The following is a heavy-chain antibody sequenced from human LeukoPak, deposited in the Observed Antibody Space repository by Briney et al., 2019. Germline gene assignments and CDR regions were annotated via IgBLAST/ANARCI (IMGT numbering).Heavy chain of an antibody. V-gene: IGHV4-61*01. CDR2: IYYSGST. CDR3: AADGHSSSLPPYYYYGMDV. Sequence: SETLSLTCTVSGGSVSSGSYYWSWIRQPPGKGLEWIGYIYYSGSTNYNPSLKSRVTISVDTSKNQFSLKLSSVTAADTAVYYCAADGHSSSLPPYYYYGMDVWGQGTTVTVSS. CDR1: GGSVSSGSYY. D-gene: IGHD6-13*01. J-gene: IGHJ6*02.